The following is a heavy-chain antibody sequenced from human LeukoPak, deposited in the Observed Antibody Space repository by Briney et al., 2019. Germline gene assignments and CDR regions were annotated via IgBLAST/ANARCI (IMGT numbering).Heavy chain of an antibody. D-gene: IGHD3-22*01. Sequence: PGGSLRLSCAASGFTFSSYAMHWVRQAPGKGLEGVAVISYDGSNKYYADSVKGRFTISRDNSKNTLYLQMNSLRAEDTAVYYCARDLTMIVVVNVFDYWGQGTLVTVSS. J-gene: IGHJ4*02. V-gene: IGHV3-30-3*01. CDR2: ISYDGSNK. CDR1: GFTFSSYA. CDR3: ARDLTMIVVVNVFDY.